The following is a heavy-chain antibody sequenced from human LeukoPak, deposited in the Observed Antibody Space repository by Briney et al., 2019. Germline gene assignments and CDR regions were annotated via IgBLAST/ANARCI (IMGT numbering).Heavy chain of an antibody. J-gene: IGHJ4*02. Sequence: ASVKVSCKASGGTFSSYAISWVRQAPGQGLEWMGGIIPIFGTANYAQKFQGRVTITADKSTSTAYMELSSLRSEDTAVYYCARVARRGYYDSSYYFDYWGQGTLVTVSS. V-gene: IGHV1-69*06. D-gene: IGHD3-22*01. CDR3: ARVARRGYYDSSYYFDY. CDR2: IIPIFGTA. CDR1: GGTFSSYA.